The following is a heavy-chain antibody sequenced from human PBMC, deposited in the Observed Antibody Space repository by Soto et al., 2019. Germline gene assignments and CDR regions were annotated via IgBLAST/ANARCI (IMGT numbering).Heavy chain of an antibody. CDR2: TGGSGSST. CDR1: GFAFSSYL. CDR3: AKDWCLNCLKTMDV. V-gene: IGHV3-23*01. D-gene: IGHD2-8*01. Sequence: EVQLLESGGGLVQPGGSLRLSCAASGFAFSSYLMSWVRQAPGKGLEWVSGTGGSGSSTFYADSVKGRFTISSDNSKSTLYLQMNSLRVEDTAVYYCAKDWCLNCLKTMDVWGQGTTVTVSS. J-gene: IGHJ6*02.